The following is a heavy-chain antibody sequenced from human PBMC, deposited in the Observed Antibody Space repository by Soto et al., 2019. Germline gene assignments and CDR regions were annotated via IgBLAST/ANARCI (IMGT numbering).Heavy chain of an antibody. V-gene: IGHV3-33*01. CDR3: ARDAQQLANYGMDV. CDR1: GFHFSSHG. J-gene: IGHJ6*04. D-gene: IGHD6-13*01. Sequence: QVQLVESGGNVVQPWRSLRLSCAASGFHFSSHGMHWVRQAPGKGLVWVAHLWAGVNYAYYAYSVKGRFTISSDQSKTTLYLQMNSLEAEDTAVYCCARDAQQLANYGMDVWGKGTTVTVSS. CDR2: LWAGVNYA.